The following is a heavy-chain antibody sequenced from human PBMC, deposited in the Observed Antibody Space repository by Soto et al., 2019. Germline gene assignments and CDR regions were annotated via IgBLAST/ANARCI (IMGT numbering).Heavy chain of an antibody. V-gene: IGHV1-69*13. D-gene: IGHD3-22*01. CDR3: ARDRGAYYYDSSGYYPRVLDY. J-gene: IGHJ4*02. CDR2: IIPIFGTA. Sequence: SVKVSCKASGGTFSSYAISWVRQAPGQGLEWMGGIIPIFGTANYAQKFQGRVTITADESTSTAYMELSSLRSEDTAVYYCARDRGAYYYDSSGYYPRVLDYWGQGTLVTV. CDR1: GGTFSSYA.